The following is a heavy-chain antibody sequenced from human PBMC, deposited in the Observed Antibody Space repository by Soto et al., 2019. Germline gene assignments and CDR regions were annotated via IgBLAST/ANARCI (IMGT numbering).Heavy chain of an antibody. V-gene: IGHV5-10-1*01. CDR2: IDPSDSYT. CDR1: GYSFTSYW. CDR3: TKWDYYYYGMDV. Sequence: PGESLKISCKGSGYSFTSYWISWVRQMPGKGLEWMGRIDPSDSYTNYSPSFQGHVTISRDDSKSIAYLQMNSLKTEDTAVYYCTKWDYYYYGMDVWGQGTTVTVSS. D-gene: IGHD1-26*01. J-gene: IGHJ6*02.